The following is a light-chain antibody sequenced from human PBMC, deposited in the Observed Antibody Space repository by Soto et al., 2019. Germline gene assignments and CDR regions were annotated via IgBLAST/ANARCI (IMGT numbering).Light chain of an antibody. Sequence: ETVMTQSPATLSVSPGEGVALSCRASQSIGDTLAWYQHKPGQAPRPLIYDTSTRATGFPARFSGSRSGPEFTLTISSLEPEDFAVYYCQQRRNWPPGITFGQGTRLEIK. CDR2: DTS. CDR1: QSIGDT. CDR3: QQRRNWPPGIT. V-gene: IGKV3-11*01. J-gene: IGKJ5*01.